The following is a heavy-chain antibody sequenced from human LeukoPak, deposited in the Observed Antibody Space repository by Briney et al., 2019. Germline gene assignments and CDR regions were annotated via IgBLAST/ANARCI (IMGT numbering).Heavy chain of an antibody. CDR1: GGSISSDY. D-gene: IGHD6-19*01. CDR3: ARHSSGWYGPFDY. V-gene: IGHV4-59*08. Sequence: SETLSLTCTVSGGSISSDYWSWIRQPPGKGLEWIGYIYYSGSTNYNPSLKSRVTISVDTSKNQFSLKLSSVTAADTAVYYCARHSSGWYGPFDYWGQGTLVTVSS. CDR2: IYYSGST. J-gene: IGHJ4*02.